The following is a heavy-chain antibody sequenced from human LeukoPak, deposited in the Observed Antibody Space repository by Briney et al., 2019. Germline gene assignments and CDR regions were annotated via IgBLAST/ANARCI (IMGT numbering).Heavy chain of an antibody. CDR2: ISGSGAYT. CDR3: AKDVTSGGVIAMYYFDY. Sequence: GVSLRLSCAASGFTFRSHGMSWVRQAPGKGLKWVSGISGSGAYTYYADSVKGRFTISRDNSKNTLYLQMNSLRAEDTAVYYCAKDVTSGGVIAMYYFDYWGQGTLVTVSS. V-gene: IGHV3-23*01. J-gene: IGHJ4*02. CDR1: GFTFRSHG. D-gene: IGHD3-16*02.